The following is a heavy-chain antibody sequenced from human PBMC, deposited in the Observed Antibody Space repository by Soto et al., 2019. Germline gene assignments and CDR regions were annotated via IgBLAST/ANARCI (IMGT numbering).Heavy chain of an antibody. CDR3: ARDSGHIVVVTATNRYWYFDL. Sequence: EVQLVESGGGLVQPGGSLRLSCAASGFTFSSYSMNWVRQAPGKGLEWVSYISSSSSTIYYADSVKGRFTISRDNAKNSLYLQMNSLRDEDTAVYYCARDSGHIVVVTATNRYWYFDLWGRGTLVTVSS. J-gene: IGHJ2*01. CDR1: GFTFSSYS. CDR2: ISSSSSTI. D-gene: IGHD2-21*02. V-gene: IGHV3-48*02.